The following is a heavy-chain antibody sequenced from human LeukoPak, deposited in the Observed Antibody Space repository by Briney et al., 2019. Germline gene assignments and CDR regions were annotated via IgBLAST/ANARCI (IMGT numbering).Heavy chain of an antibody. V-gene: IGHV4-38-2*02. CDR2: IYHSGST. J-gene: IGHJ5*02. CDR1: GCSISSGYF. Sequence: SETLSFTCTVSGCSISSGYFWGWIRQPPGKGLEWIGSIYHSGSTSYNPSLKSRLTISVDTSKNQFSLKLNFVTAADTAMYYCARMFRSSWYINWFDPWGQGTLVTVSS. CDR3: ARMFRSSWYINWFDP. D-gene: IGHD6-13*01.